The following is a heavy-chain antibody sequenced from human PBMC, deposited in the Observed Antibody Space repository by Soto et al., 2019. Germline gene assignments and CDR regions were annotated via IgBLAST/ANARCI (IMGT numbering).Heavy chain of an antibody. D-gene: IGHD3-3*01. V-gene: IGHV1-8*01. J-gene: IGHJ6*03. CDR2: MNPNSGNT. Sequence: GASVKVSCKASGYTFTSYDINWVRQATGQGLEWMGWMNPNSGNTGYAQKFQGRVTMTRNTSISTAYMELSSLRSEDTAVYYCARGGVYDFWSGYYIPSPYCYYYYMDVWGKGTTVTVSS. CDR3: ARGGVYDFWSGYYIPSPYCYYYYMDV. CDR1: GYTFTSYD.